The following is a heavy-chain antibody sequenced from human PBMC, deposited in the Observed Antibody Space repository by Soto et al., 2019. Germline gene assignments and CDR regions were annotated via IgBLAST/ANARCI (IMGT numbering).Heavy chain of an antibody. CDR3: ATRIAVAGTLDFDY. CDR2: IIPIFGTA. D-gene: IGHD6-19*01. V-gene: IGHV1-69*13. CDR1: GGTFSRYA. J-gene: IGHJ4*02. Sequence: SVQVSCKASGGTFSRYAISWVRQAPGQGLEWMGGIIPIFGTANYAQKFQGRVTITADESTSTAYMELSSLRSEDTAAYYCATRIAVAGTLDFDYWGQGTLVTVSS.